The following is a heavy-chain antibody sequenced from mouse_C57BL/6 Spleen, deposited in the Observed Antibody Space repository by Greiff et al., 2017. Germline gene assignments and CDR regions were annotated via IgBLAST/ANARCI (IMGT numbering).Heavy chain of an antibody. CDR1: GYTFTDYE. J-gene: IGHJ3*01. CDR3: TRSLYYDYSWFAY. CDR2: IDPETGGT. Sequence: VQLQQSGAELVRPGASVTLSCKASGYTFTDYEMHWVKQTPVHGLEWIGAIDPETGGTAYNQKFKGKAILTADKSSSTAYMELRSLTSEDSAVYYCTRSLYYDYSWFAYWGQGTLVTVSA. V-gene: IGHV1-15*01. D-gene: IGHD2-4*01.